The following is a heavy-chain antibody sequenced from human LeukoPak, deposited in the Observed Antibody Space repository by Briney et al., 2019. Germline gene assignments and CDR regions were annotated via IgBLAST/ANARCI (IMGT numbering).Heavy chain of an antibody. CDR1: GYTFTGYY. Sequence: ASVKVSCKASGYTFTGYYMHWVRQAPGQGLEWMGWINPNSGGTNYAQKFQGRVTMTRDTSISTAYMELSRLRSDDTAVYYCARDEQSRDSSGYYPRGPWGQGTPVTVSS. CDR3: ARDEQSRDSSGYYPRGP. CDR2: INPNSGGT. D-gene: IGHD3-22*01. V-gene: IGHV1-2*02. J-gene: IGHJ5*02.